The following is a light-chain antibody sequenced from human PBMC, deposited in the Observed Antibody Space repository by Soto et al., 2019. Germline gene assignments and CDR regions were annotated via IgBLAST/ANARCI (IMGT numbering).Light chain of an antibody. CDR3: QQYNNWWP. J-gene: IGKJ1*01. V-gene: IGKV3D-15*01. CDR1: ETVRSN. Sequence: RVMTQCPDTLSVSPGERATLSGRASETVRSNLAWYQQKPGQAPRHLVYAASTMATGIPARFIGNGSGTEFTLTISSLQSEDFAVYYCQQYNNWWPFGQGTRWIS. CDR2: AAS.